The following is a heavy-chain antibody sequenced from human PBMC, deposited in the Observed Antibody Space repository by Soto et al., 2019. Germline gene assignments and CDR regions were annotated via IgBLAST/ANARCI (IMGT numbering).Heavy chain of an antibody. D-gene: IGHD2-2*03. V-gene: IGHV4-31*03. CDR3: ARVDAGALDY. CDR2: IYYSGST. Sequence: SETLSLTCTVSGGSISSGGYYWSWIRQHPGKGLEWIGYIYYSGSTYYNPSLKSRVTISVDTSKNQFSLKLSSVTAADTAVYYCARVDAGALDYWGQGTLVTVSS. J-gene: IGHJ4*02. CDR1: GGSISSGGYY.